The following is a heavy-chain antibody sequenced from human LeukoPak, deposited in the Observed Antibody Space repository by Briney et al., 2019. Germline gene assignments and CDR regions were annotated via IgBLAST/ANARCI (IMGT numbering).Heavy chain of an antibody. Sequence: SETLSLTCTVSGGSISSRSYYWGWIRQPPGKGLEWIGSIYYSGSAYYNPSLKSRVTMSVDTSRNQVSLKLSSVTAADTAVYYCARVGKDYYDSSGYHAFDIWGQGTMVTVSS. CDR2: IYYSGSA. J-gene: IGHJ3*02. D-gene: IGHD3-22*01. V-gene: IGHV4-39*07. CDR3: ARVGKDYYDSSGYHAFDI. CDR1: GGSISSRSYY.